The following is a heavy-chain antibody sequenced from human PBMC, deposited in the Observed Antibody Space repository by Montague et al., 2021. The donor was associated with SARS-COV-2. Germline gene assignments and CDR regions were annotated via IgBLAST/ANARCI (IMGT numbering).Heavy chain of an antibody. CDR2: VYYSCST. Sequence: SETLSLTCTVSGGSITSYYYSWIRQRPAKGLEWVGFVYYSCSTNYNSSLSLRVTISVDTSTNQFYLTLSSVTAAATAVYYCARVFPRWRQFNPYFDYWGQGTLVTVSS. CDR3: ARVFPRWRQFNPYFDY. CDR1: GGSITSYY. J-gene: IGHJ4*02. V-gene: IGHV4-59*01. D-gene: IGHD5-24*01.